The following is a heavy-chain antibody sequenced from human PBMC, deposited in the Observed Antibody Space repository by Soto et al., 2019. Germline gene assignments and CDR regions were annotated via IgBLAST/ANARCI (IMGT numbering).Heavy chain of an antibody. CDR2: ISSSSSYI. D-gene: IGHD5-12*01. J-gene: IGHJ3*02. CDR1: GFTFSSYS. V-gene: IGHV3-21*01. CDR3: ANGYSGYDYAFDI. Sequence: GGSLRLSCAASGFTFSSYSMNWVRQAPGKGLEWVSSISSSSSYIYYADSVKGRFTISRDNAKNSLYLQMNSLRAEDTAVYYCANGYSGYDYAFDIWGQGTMVTVSS.